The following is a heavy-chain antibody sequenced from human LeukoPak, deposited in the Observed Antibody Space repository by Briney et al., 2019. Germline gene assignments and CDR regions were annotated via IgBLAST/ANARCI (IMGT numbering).Heavy chain of an antibody. J-gene: IGHJ4*02. CDR1: GGFISSYY. V-gene: IGHV4-59*01. CDR3: ARFAYCGGHCWYYFDY. D-gene: IGHD2-21*02. Sequence: PSETLSLTCTVSGGFISSYYWSWIRQPPGKGLEWIGYIYSSGSTNYNPSLKSRITISVDTSKNQFSLKLGSVTAADTAVYYCARFAYCGGHCWYYFDYWGQGSLVTVSS. CDR2: IYSSGST.